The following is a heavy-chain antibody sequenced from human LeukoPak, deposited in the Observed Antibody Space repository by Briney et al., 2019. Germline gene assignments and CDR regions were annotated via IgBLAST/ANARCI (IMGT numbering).Heavy chain of an antibody. CDR2: TYYRSKWYN. CDR3: ARTQTWWLDGGLFDY. V-gene: IGHV6-1*01. D-gene: IGHD2-15*01. Sequence: QTLSLTCAISGDSVSSNSAAWNWIRQSPSRGLEWLGRTYYRSKWYNDYAVSVKSRITINPDTSKNQFSLQLNSVTPEDTAVYYRARTQTWWLDGGLFDYWGQGTLVTVSS. J-gene: IGHJ4*02. CDR1: GDSVSSNSAA.